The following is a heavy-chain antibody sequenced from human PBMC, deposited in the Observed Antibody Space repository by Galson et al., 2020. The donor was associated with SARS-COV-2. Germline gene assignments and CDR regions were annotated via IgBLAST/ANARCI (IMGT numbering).Heavy chain of an antibody. Sequence: ASETLSLTCSVSGDSISSSSYYWGWVRQPPGKGLEWIGSIYKTGSTYYNPSLKSRVTMSVDTSKNQFSLELRSVTAADTAVYYCARRGYCGGDCYWFDPWGQGSLVTVSS. V-gene: IGHV4-39*01. J-gene: IGHJ5*02. D-gene: IGHD2-21*02. CDR2: IYKTGST. CDR3: ARRGYCGGDCYWFDP. CDR1: GDSISSSSYY.